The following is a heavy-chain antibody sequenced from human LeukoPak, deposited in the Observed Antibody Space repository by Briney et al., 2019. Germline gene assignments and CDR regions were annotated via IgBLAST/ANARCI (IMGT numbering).Heavy chain of an antibody. Sequence: ASVKVSCKASGYTFTGYYMHWVRQAPGQGLEWMGWINPNSGGTNYAQKFQGRVTMTRGTSISTAYMELSRLRSDDTAVYYCARVRSYKGYYFDYWGQGALVTVSS. J-gene: IGHJ4*02. CDR3: ARVRSYKGYYFDY. CDR2: INPNSGGT. CDR1: GYTFTGYY. V-gene: IGHV1-2*02. D-gene: IGHD3-10*01.